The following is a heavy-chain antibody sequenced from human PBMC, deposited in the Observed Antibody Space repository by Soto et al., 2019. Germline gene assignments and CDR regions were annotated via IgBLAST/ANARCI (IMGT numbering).Heavy chain of an antibody. Sequence: QVQLVQSGAEIKKPGSSLRVSCEASGGNLIDYAFSWVRQAPGQGLEWMGGTVAVLGIEKYAQKLQSRINFTADRPTRTLYMDLTNFRSDNTAVYYCAGTYDTSGDNPYYFVYCRQGTMVTVSS. D-gene: IGHD3-22*01. CDR2: TVAVLGIE. CDR1: GGNLIDYA. CDR3: AGTYDTSGDNPYYFVY. V-gene: IGHV1-69*17. J-gene: IGHJ4*01.